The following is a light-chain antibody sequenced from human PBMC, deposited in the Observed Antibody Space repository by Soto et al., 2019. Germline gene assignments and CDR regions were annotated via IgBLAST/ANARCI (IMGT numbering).Light chain of an antibody. J-gene: IGLJ3*02. V-gene: IGLV2-23*02. CDR2: EVN. CDR1: SSDVGSYDL. Sequence: QSALTQPASVSGSPGQSITISCTGTSSDVGSYDLVSWYQQHPGKAPKLMIYEVNKRPSGVSNRFSGSKSGNTASLTISGLQAEDEADYYCCSYAGSFTWVFGGGTKLTVL. CDR3: CSYAGSFTWV.